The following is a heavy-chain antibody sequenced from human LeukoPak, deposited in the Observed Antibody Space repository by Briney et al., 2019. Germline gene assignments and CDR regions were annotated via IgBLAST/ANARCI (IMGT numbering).Heavy chain of an antibody. V-gene: IGHV4-59*08. CDR3: ARLHAPSPVVTPSSWFDP. CDR1: GGSISSYY. J-gene: IGHJ5*02. CDR2: IYYSGST. D-gene: IGHD4-23*01. Sequence: SETLSLTCTVSGGSISSYYWSWIRQPPGKGLEWIGYIYYSGSTNYNPSLKSRVTISVDTSKNQFSLKLSSVTAADTAVYYCARLHAPSPVVTPSSWFDPWGQGTLVTVSS.